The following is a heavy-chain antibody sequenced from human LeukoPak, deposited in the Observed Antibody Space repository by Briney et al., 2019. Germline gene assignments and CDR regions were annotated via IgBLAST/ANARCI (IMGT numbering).Heavy chain of an antibody. Sequence: GGSLRLSCAASGFTFSTYWMHWVRQAPGKGLVWVSQINTDGNSTTYADSVKGRSTVSRDNAKNTLYLQMNSLRAEDTAVYYCARDSVSYYYDSSGPLGYYFDYWGQGTLVTVSS. CDR3: ARDSVSYYYDSSGPLGYYFDY. V-gene: IGHV3-74*01. D-gene: IGHD3-22*01. CDR1: GFTFSTYW. CDR2: INTDGNST. J-gene: IGHJ4*02.